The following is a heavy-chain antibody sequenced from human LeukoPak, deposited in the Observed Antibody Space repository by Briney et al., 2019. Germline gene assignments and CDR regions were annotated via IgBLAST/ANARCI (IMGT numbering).Heavy chain of an antibody. CDR3: AKGGRIAVAGNSDY. V-gene: IGHV3-23*01. D-gene: IGHD6-19*01. J-gene: IGHJ4*02. CDR1: GFTFSSYA. Sequence: PGGSLRLSCAASGFTFSSYAMSWVRQAPGKGLEWVSAISGSGGSTYYADSVKGRFTIPRDNSKNTLYLQMNSLRAEDTAVYYCAKGGRIAVAGNSDYWGQGTLVTVSS. CDR2: ISGSGGST.